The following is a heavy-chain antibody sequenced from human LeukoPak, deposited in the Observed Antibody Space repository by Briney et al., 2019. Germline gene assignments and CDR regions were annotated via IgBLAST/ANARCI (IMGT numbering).Heavy chain of an antibody. CDR3: ARPHLDPGDLFDY. V-gene: IGHV3-7*01. J-gene: IGHJ4*02. CDR2: IQQDGSEK. CDR1: GFTFSSYW. D-gene: IGHD4-17*01. Sequence: GGSLRLSCAASGFTFSSYWLSWVRQPRGKGLELVANIQQDGSEKNCVDSVKGRFIISRDHGKNSLYLQMHSLSGEHTAVYYCARPHLDPGDLFDYWGQGTLVTVSS.